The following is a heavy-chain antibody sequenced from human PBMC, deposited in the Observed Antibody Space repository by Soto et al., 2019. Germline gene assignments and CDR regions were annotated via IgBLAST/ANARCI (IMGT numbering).Heavy chain of an antibody. D-gene: IGHD5-12*01. CDR3: VSFRPIYSAGWCYLDY. Sequence: GGSLRLSCAASGFAVSNYYMTWVRQAPGKRLEWVSVIFSVGSTYYADSVKGRFTISRDISKNTLYLHMSGLSAEDTAVYYCVSFRPIYSAGWCYLDYWGQGTLVTAPQ. V-gene: IGHV3-53*01. J-gene: IGHJ4*02. CDR1: GFAVSNYY. CDR2: IFSVGST.